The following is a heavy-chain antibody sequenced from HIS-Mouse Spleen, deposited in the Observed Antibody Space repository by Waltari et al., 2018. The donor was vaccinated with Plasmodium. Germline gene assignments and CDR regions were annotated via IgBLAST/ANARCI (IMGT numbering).Heavy chain of an antibody. V-gene: IGHV3-21*01. J-gene: IGHJ2*01. CDR2: ISSSSSYI. Sequence: EVQLVESGGGLVKPGGSLRLSCAASGFTFRSSSLNWVRQAPGKGREWVSTISSSSSYIYYADSVKGRFTISRDNAKNSLYLQMNSLRAEDTAVYYCAREDILTAYYNDYWYFDLWGRGTLVTVSS. CDR1: GFTFRSSS. CDR3: AREDILTAYYNDYWYFDL. D-gene: IGHD3-9*01.